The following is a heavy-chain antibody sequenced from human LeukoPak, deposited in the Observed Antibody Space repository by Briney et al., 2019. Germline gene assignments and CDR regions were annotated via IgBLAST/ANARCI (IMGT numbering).Heavy chain of an antibody. CDR3: ARAASYYYGSGSYYKDYYYYYMDV. CDR2: IYTSGST. D-gene: IGHD3-10*01. Sequence: SETLSLTCTVSGGSISSGSYYWSWIRQPAGKGLEWIGRIYTSGSTNYNPSLKSRVTISVDTSKNQFSLKLSSVTAADTAVYYCARAASYYYGSGSYYKDYYYYYMDVWGKGTTVTVSS. J-gene: IGHJ6*03. CDR1: GGSISSGSYY. V-gene: IGHV4-61*02.